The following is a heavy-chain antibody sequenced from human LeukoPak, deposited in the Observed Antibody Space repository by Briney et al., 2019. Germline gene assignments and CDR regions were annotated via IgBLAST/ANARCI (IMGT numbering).Heavy chain of an antibody. V-gene: IGHV4-59*12. J-gene: IGHJ4*02. CDR3: ARDKIFDTGTEN. CDR2: IYYSGST. CDR1: GGSISSYY. Sequence: PSETLSLTCTVSGGSISSYYWSWIRQPPGKGLEWIGYIYYSGSTNYNPSLKSRVTISVDASKNQFSLKLSSVTAADTVVYYCARDKIFDTGTENWGQGTLVTVSS. D-gene: IGHD5-18*01.